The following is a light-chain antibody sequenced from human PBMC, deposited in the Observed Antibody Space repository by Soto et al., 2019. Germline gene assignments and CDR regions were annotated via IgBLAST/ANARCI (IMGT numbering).Light chain of an antibody. J-gene: IGKJ1*01. CDR1: QSISSSY. Sequence: EIVLTQSPVNLSLSPGERGTLSCRASQSISSSYFAWYQQKPGQAPRLLIYAASSRATGIPDRFSGSGSGTDFTLTISRLEPEGSAVYYCQQYGSSPRTFGQGTKVEIK. CDR2: AAS. CDR3: QQYGSSPRT. V-gene: IGKV3-20*01.